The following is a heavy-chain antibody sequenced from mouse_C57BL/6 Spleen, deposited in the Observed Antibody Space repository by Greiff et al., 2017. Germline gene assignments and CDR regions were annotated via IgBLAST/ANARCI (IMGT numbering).Heavy chain of an antibody. D-gene: IGHD1-1*02. CDR2: IDPNSGGT. CDR3: ATYYGEGFAY. J-gene: IGHJ3*01. Sequence: QVQLQQPGAELVKPGASVKLSCKASGYTFTSYWMHWVKQRPGRGLEWIGRIDPNSGGTKYNEKFKSKATLTVDKPSSTAYVQLSSLTSEDAAVYYCATYYGEGFAYWGQGTLGTVSA. CDR1: GYTFTSYW. V-gene: IGHV1-72*01.